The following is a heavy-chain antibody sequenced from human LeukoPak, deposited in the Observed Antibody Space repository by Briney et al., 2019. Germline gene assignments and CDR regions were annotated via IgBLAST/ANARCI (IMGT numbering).Heavy chain of an antibody. Sequence: GGSLRLSCAASGFTFSDYYMSWIRQAPGKGLEWVSYISSSGSTIYYADSVKGRFTISRDNAKNSLYLQMNSLRAEDTAVYYCARDKLWFGELVGYNWFDPWGQGTLVTVSS. CDR1: GFTFSDYY. D-gene: IGHD3-10*01. CDR2: ISSSGSTI. V-gene: IGHV3-11*01. CDR3: ARDKLWFGELVGYNWFDP. J-gene: IGHJ5*02.